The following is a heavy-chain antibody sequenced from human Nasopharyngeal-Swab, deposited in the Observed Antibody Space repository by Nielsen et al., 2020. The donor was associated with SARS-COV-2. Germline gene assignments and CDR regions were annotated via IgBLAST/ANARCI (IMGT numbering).Heavy chain of an antibody. Sequence: GESLKISCAASGFTFSSYGMHWVRQAPGKGLEWAAVIWYDGSNKYYADSVKGRFTISRDNSKNTLYLQMNSLRAEDTAVYYCARGGGDSSGWHFDYWGQGTLVTVSS. D-gene: IGHD6-19*01. CDR3: ARGGGDSSGWHFDY. CDR1: GFTFSSYG. J-gene: IGHJ4*02. CDR2: IWYDGSNK. V-gene: IGHV3-33*01.